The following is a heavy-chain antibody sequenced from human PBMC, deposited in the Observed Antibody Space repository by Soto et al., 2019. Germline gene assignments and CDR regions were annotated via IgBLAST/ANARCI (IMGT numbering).Heavy chain of an antibody. CDR1: RYTFTDYY. Sequence: ASVKVSCKASRYTFTDYYVYGVRQAPVQWLEWMGWINPNSGGTNYAQNFQGRVTMTRDTSISTVYMELSRLRSDDTAVYFCARVGQWLATDYWGQGTLVTVSS. CDR2: INPNSGGT. CDR3: ARVGQWLATDY. D-gene: IGHD6-19*01. J-gene: IGHJ4*02. V-gene: IGHV1-2*02.